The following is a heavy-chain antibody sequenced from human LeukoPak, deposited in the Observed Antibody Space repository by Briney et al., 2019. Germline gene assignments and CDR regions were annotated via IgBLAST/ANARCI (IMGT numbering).Heavy chain of an antibody. Sequence: GASVKVSCKASGYTFTRYGISWVRQAPGQGLEWMGWISAYNGNTNYAQKLQGRVTMTTDTSTSTAYMELRSLRSDDTAVYYCATHGIAARPHYFDYWGQGTLVTVSS. J-gene: IGHJ4*02. CDR2: ISAYNGNT. D-gene: IGHD6-6*01. CDR3: ATHGIAARPHYFDY. CDR1: GYTFTRYG. V-gene: IGHV1-18*01.